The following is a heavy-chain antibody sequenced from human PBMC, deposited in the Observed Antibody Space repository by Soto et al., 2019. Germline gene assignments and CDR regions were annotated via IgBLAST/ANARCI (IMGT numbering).Heavy chain of an antibody. D-gene: IGHD5-12*01. Sequence: SETLSLTCNVSGGSISNYYWHWIRRHPGKGLDWIGYIYYRGITKYNPSLKSRGTISADKSRNKFSLKLTSVTAADTAVYYCAREVASPGAWYFDLWGRGTLVTVSS. CDR3: AREVASPGAWYFDL. CDR1: GGSISNYY. J-gene: IGHJ2*01. CDR2: IYYRGIT. V-gene: IGHV4-59*01.